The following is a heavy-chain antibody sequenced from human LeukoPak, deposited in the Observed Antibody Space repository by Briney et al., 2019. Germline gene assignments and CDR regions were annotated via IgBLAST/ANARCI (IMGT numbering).Heavy chain of an antibody. CDR3: ASNPRKRFLEWLEPDY. CDR1: GFTFSSYS. V-gene: IGHV3-21*01. Sequence: GGSLRLSCAASGFTFSSYSMNWVRQAPGKGLEWVSFISSSSRYIYYADSVKGRFTISRDNAKNSLYLQMNSLRAEDTAVYYCASNPRKRFLEWLEPDYWGQGTLVTVSS. D-gene: IGHD3-3*01. CDR2: ISSSSRYI. J-gene: IGHJ4*02.